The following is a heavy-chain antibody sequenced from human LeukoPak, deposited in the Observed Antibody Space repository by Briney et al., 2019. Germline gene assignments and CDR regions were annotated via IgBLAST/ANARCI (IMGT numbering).Heavy chain of an antibody. CDR2: IWSDGSNK. V-gene: IGHV3-33*01. J-gene: IGHJ4*02. CDR3: VRASGSFDY. CDR1: GFTFSDYG. D-gene: IGHD3-10*01. Sequence: GGSLRLSCAASGFTFSDYGIHWVRQAPGKGLEWVAVIWSDGSNKYYEDSVKGRFTISRDNSKKTLYLQMNSLGVEDTAVYYCVRASGSFDYWGQGTLVTVSS.